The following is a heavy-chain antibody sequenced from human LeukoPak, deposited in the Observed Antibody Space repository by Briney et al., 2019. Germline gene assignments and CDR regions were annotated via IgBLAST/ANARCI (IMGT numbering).Heavy chain of an antibody. CDR1: GGSISSYY. Sequence: SETLSLTCTVSGGSISSYYWSWIRQPPGKGLEWIGYIYYSGSTNYNPSLKSRVTISVDTSKNQFSLKLSSVTAADTAVYYCARVLGYCSSTSCPYNWFDPWGQGTLVTVSS. J-gene: IGHJ5*02. D-gene: IGHD2-2*01. CDR3: ARVLGYCSSTSCPYNWFDP. V-gene: IGHV4-59*01. CDR2: IYYSGST.